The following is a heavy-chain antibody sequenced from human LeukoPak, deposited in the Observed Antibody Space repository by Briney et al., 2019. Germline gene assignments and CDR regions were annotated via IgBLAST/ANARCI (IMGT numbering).Heavy chain of an antibody. Sequence: GASVKVSCKASGYTFTSYGISWVLQAPGQGLEWMGWISAYNGNTNYAQKLQGRVTMTTDTSTSTAYMELRSLRSDDTAVYYCARGRLYYYDRGPVGYWGQGTLVTVSS. CDR1: GYTFTSYG. D-gene: IGHD3-22*01. CDR2: ISAYNGNT. CDR3: ARGRLYYYDRGPVGY. V-gene: IGHV1-18*01. J-gene: IGHJ4*02.